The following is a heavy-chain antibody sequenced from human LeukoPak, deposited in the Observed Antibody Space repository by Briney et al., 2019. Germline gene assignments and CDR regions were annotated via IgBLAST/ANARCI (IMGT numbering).Heavy chain of an antibody. CDR3: ATPEKQWHIFDY. V-gene: IGHV3-30*04. D-gene: IGHD6-19*01. Sequence: GRSLRLSCAASGFTFSSYAMHWVRQAPGKGLEWVAVISFDGSNKYYADSVKGRFTISRDNSKNTLYLQMNSLRAEDTAVYYCATPEKQWHIFDYWGLGTLVTVSS. J-gene: IGHJ4*02. CDR2: ISFDGSNK. CDR1: GFTFSSYA.